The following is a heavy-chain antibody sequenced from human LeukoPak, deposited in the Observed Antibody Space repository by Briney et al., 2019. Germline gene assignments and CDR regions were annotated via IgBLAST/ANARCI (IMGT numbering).Heavy chain of an antibody. CDR1: GGSFSGYY. V-gene: IGHV4-34*01. CDR3: ARLRGRIAAAGRLDY. J-gene: IGHJ4*02. CDR2: INHSGST. Sequence: SETLSLTCAVYGGSFSGYYWSWIRQPPGKGLEWIGEINHSGSTNYNPSLKSRVTISVDTSKNQFSLKLSSVTAADTAVYYCARLRGRIAAAGRLDYWGQGTLVTVSS. D-gene: IGHD6-13*01.